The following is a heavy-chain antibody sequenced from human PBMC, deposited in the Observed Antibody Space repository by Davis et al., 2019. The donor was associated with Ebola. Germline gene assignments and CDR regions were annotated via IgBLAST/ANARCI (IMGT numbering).Heavy chain of an antibody. CDR1: GFTFSTYW. J-gene: IGHJ4*02. CDR2: INSDGSST. CDR3: VYPLLSVDCY. Sequence: PGGSLRLSCAASGFTFSTYWMHWVRQAPGKGLVWVSHINSDGSSTSYADSVKGRFTISRDNAKNTLYLQMNSLRAEDTAVYYCVYPLLSVDCYWGQGTLVTVSS. D-gene: IGHD2-2*01. V-gene: IGHV3-74*01.